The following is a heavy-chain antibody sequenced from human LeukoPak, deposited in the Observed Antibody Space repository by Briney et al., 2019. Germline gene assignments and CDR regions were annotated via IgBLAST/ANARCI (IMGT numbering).Heavy chain of an antibody. V-gene: IGHV3-11*04. J-gene: IGHJ3*02. Sequence: GGSLRLSCAASGFTFSDYYMSWIRQAPGKGLEWVSYISSSGSTIYYADSVKGRFTISRDNAKNSLYPQMNSLRAEDTAVYYCARLSGSSGPIDAFDIWGQGTMVTVSS. CDR1: GFTFSDYY. CDR3: ARLSGSSGPIDAFDI. D-gene: IGHD3-22*01. CDR2: ISSSGSTI.